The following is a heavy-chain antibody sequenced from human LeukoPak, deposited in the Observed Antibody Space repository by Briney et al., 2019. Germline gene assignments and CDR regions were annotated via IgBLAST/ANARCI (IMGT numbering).Heavy chain of an antibody. D-gene: IGHD4-11*01. J-gene: IGHJ3*02. V-gene: IGHV3-30*04. CDR3: ARDREAYSNPMKDGAFDI. Sequence: PGGSLRLSCAASAFTFSSYAMYWVRQAPGRGLEGVAVISYDGSSKYSADSVRGRFTISRDNSKSPLFLQMNSLRADDTAVYYCARDREAYSNPMKDGAFDIWGQGTMVTVSS. CDR2: ISYDGSSK. CDR1: AFTFSSYA.